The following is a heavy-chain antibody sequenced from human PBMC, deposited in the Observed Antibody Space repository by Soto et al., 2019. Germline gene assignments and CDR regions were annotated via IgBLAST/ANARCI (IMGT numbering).Heavy chain of an antibody. CDR1: GFTFSDYY. Sequence: QVQLVESGGGLVKPGGSPRLSCAASGFTFSDYYMSWVRQAPGKGLEWVSYISSSGSTINYADSVKGRFTISRDNAKNSLFLQMNSLRAEDTAVYYCARVGDYDVLTGFSPFDCWGQGTLVTVSS. J-gene: IGHJ4*02. CDR3: ARVGDYDVLTGFSPFDC. V-gene: IGHV3-11*01. D-gene: IGHD3-9*01. CDR2: ISSSGSTI.